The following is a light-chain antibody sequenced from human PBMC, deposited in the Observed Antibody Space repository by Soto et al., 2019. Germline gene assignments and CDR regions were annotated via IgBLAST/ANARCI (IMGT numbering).Light chain of an antibody. CDR3: QQYNNWPPVT. V-gene: IGKV3-15*01. J-gene: IGKJ5*01. Sequence: EIVMTQSPATLSVSPGERATLSCRASQSVSSNLAWYPQKPGQAPRLLIYGASTRATGIPARFSGSGSGTEFTLTLSSLQSEHFAVYYCQQYNNWPPVTFGKGTRLQIK. CDR2: GAS. CDR1: QSVSSN.